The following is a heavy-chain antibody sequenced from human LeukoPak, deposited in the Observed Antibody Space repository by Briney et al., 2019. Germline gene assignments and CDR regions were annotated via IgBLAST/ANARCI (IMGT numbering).Heavy chain of an antibody. J-gene: IGHJ4*02. CDR2: IYYSGST. CDR1: GGSISGYY. Sequence: PSETLSLTCIVSGGSISGYYWSWIRQPPGKGLEWIGYIYYSGSTNYNPSLKSRVTISVDRSKNQFSLKLSSVTAADTAVYYCARDRSGLFDYWGQGTLVTVSS. CDR3: ARDRSGLFDY. V-gene: IGHV4-59*12.